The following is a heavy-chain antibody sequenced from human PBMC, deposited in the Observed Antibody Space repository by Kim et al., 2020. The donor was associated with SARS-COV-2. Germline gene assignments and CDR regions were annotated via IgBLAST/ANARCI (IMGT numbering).Heavy chain of an antibody. D-gene: IGHD3-10*01. Sequence: AESLKGRFNIARDNAENTLYLQMSSLRAEDTAVYCCARGDCGSGGPLDYWGQGTLVTVSS. J-gene: IGHJ4*02. CDR3: ARGDCGSGGPLDY. V-gene: IGHV3-74*01.